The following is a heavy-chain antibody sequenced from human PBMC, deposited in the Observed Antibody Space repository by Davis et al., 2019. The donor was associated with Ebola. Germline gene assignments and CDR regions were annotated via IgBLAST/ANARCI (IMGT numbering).Heavy chain of an antibody. CDR2: ISYDGSNK. Sequence: GESLKISCAASGFTFSSYAMHWVRQAPGKGLEWVAVISYDGSNKYYADSVKGRFTISRDNSKNTLYLQMNSLRAEDTAVYYCAKDISGSYLGYFDYWGQGTLVTVSS. CDR1: GFTFSSYA. D-gene: IGHD1-26*01. CDR3: AKDISGSYLGYFDY. V-gene: IGHV3-30*04. J-gene: IGHJ4*02.